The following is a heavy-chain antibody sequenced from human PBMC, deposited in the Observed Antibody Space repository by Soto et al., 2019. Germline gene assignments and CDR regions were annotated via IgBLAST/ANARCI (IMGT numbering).Heavy chain of an antibody. Sequence: EVQLVESGGGLVQPGGSVRLSCEASEFTSSHYWMHWVRQVPGKGLLWVDRIDGDGTHITYADSVKGRFTFSRDNAKNTVGLQMNSLSAEDTAVYYCARDFTTAETPGDDFDYWGQGPLLTVSS. J-gene: IGHJ4*02. D-gene: IGHD4-17*01. CDR2: IDGDGTHI. V-gene: IGHV3-74*01. CDR3: ARDFTTAETPGDDFDY. CDR1: EFTSSHYW.